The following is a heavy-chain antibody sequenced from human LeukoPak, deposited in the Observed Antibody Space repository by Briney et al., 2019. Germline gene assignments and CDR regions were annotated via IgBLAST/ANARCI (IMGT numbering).Heavy chain of an antibody. D-gene: IGHD3-22*01. Sequence: GRSLSLSCAASGLTLIYVWMSWVRPAPGKGLEWVGRIKSKTDGGTTNYAAPVKGRFTISRDDSRNTLYLQMNSLKTEDAAVYYCTTTLYYYDSSDDYWGQGTLVTVSS. CDR2: IKSKTDGGTT. J-gene: IGHJ4*02. CDR1: GLTLIYVW. CDR3: TTTLYYYDSSDDY. V-gene: IGHV3-15*01.